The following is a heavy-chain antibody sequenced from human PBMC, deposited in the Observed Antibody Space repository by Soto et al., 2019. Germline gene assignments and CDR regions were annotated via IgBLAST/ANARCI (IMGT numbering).Heavy chain of an antibody. J-gene: IGHJ4*02. CDR2: INAGNDNI. Sequence: QVQLVQSGAEVKKPGASVKVSCKASGYTFTRYTMYWVRQAPGQRLECMGWINAGNDNINYSQNFQGRVTITSDTSATTAYMELSSLTSEDTAIYYCAIFGGSVSGWGQGTLVTVSS. V-gene: IGHV1-3*01. CDR3: AIFGGSVSG. D-gene: IGHD2-15*01. CDR1: GYTFTRYT.